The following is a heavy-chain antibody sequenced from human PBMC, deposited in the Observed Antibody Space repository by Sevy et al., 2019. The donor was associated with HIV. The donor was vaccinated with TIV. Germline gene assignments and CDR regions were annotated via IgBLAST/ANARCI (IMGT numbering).Heavy chain of an antibody. CDR3: AKGGGGHYDPDEIGYYFYYYNMDV. V-gene: IGHV3-23*01. J-gene: IGHJ6*03. D-gene: IGHD3-22*01. CDR2: IRGSGTRT. CDR1: AFSFDSYG. Sequence: GGSLRLSCAVSAFSFDSYGMTWVRQAPGKGLEWVSGIRGSGTRTYYADSVKGRFSISRDNSKNRLYLQMNSLRSEDTAIYYCAKGGGGHYDPDEIGYYFYYYNMDVWGNGTTVTVSS.